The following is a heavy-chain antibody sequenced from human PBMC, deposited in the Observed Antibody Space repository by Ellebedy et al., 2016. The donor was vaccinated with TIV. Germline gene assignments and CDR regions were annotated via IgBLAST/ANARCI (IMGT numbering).Heavy chain of an antibody. CDR3: ANIWYGRSVDAFDI. CDR1: GFTVSNNY. D-gene: IGHD3-9*01. CDR2: IYSGGST. J-gene: IGHJ3*02. V-gene: IGHV3-53*01. Sequence: GESLKISCAASGFTVSNNYMSWVRQAPGKGLEWVSLIYSGGSTYYADSVKGRFTISRDNSKNTLYLQMNSLRVEDTAVYYCANIWYGRSVDAFDIWGQGTMVTVSS.